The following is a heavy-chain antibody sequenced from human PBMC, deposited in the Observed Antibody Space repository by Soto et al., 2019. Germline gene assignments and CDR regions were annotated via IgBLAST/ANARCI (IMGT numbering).Heavy chain of an antibody. J-gene: IGHJ6*02. CDR1: GFTFSKAW. Sequence: EVQLVESGGGLVKPGGSLRLSCAASGFTFSKAWMNWGRQAPGKGLEWVGRIKTNSEGGTTDYAAPVQGRFSLSRDDSRNTLSLQMNSLKTDDTAVYYCTTGSVECVWGQGATVTVSS. CDR2: IKTNSEGGTT. CDR3: TTGSVECV. V-gene: IGHV3-15*07. D-gene: IGHD2-15*01.